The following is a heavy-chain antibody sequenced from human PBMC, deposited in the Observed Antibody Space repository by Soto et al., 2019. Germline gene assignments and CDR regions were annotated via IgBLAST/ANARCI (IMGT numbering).Heavy chain of an antibody. D-gene: IGHD3-10*02. J-gene: IGHJ6*02. V-gene: IGHV4-39*01. CDR1: GGSISSSSYY. Sequence: KPSETLSLTCTVSGGSISSSSYYWGWIRQPPGKGLEWIGSIYYSGSTYYNPSLKSRVTISVDTSKNQFSLKLSSVTAADTAAYYCARVGMFYGMDVWGQGTTVTVSS. CDR2: IYYSGST. CDR3: ARVGMFYGMDV.